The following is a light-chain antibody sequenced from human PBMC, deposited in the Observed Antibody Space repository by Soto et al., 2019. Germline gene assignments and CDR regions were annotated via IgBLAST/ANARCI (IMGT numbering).Light chain of an antibody. Sequence: EILLTQSPCTLSFSPGERATLTCRASQSVSSSYLAWFQQKPGQAPRLLIYGASKRATGIPERFSGSGSGTDFSLTISRLEPEDFEVYYCHQYDNEPQTYGQGTKVDIK. CDR1: QSVSSSY. V-gene: IGKV3-20*01. CDR2: GAS. CDR3: HQYDNEPQT. J-gene: IGKJ2*01.